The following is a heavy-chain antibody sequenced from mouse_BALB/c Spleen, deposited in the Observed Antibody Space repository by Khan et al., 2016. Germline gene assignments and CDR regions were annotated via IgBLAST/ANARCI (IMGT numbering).Heavy chain of an antibody. J-gene: IGHJ4*01. D-gene: IGHD2-10*01. V-gene: IGHV2-2*02. CDR3: ARTYYGNYYAMDY. CDR1: GFSLTSYG. Sequence: QVQLKESGPGLVQPSQSLSITCTVSGFSLTSYGVHWVRQSPGKGLEWLGVIWSGGSTDYNAAFISRLSISKDNSKSQVFFKMNSLQANDTAIYXCARTYYGNYYAMDYWGQGTSVTVSS. CDR2: IWSGGST.